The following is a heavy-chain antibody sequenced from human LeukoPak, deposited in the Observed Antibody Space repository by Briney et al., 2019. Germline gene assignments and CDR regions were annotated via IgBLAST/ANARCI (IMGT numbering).Heavy chain of an antibody. CDR3: AKKAAVAGTFDY. V-gene: IGHV4-39*07. CDR2: IQSSGST. Sequence: SETLSLTCTVSGGFISSSSYYWGWIRQPPGKGLEWIGRIQSSGSTNHNPSLKSRVTMSVDTSNNQFSLKLSSVTAVDTAVYYCAKKAAVAGTFDYWGQGTLVTVSS. CDR1: GGFISSSSYY. J-gene: IGHJ4*02. D-gene: IGHD6-19*01.